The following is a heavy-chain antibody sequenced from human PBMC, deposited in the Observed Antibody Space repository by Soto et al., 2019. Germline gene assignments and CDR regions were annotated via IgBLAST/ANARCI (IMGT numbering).Heavy chain of an antibody. V-gene: IGHV5-10-1*01. Sequence: GESLKISCKGSGYSFTSYWISWVRQMPGKGLEWMGRIDPSDSYTNYSPSFQGHVTISADKSISTAYLQWSSLKASDTAMYYCARSPTLAVAGTGCNWFDPWGQGTLVTVSS. J-gene: IGHJ5*02. D-gene: IGHD6-19*01. CDR1: GYSFTSYW. CDR3: ARSPTLAVAGTGCNWFDP. CDR2: IDPSDSYT.